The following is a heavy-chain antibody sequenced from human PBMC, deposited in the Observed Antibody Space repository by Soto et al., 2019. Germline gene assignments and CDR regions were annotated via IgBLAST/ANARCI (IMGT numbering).Heavy chain of an antibody. V-gene: IGHV3-48*04. CDR1: GFTFSSYS. CDR3: ARGRRAYCGGDCYSGGDY. D-gene: IGHD2-21*02. CDR2: ISSSSSTI. J-gene: IGHJ4*02. Sequence: GGSLRLSCAASGFTFSSYSMNWVRQAPGKGLEWVSYISSSSSTIYYADSVKGRFTISRDNAKNSLYLQMNSLRAEDTAVYYCARGRRAYCGGDCYSGGDYWGQGTLVTVSS.